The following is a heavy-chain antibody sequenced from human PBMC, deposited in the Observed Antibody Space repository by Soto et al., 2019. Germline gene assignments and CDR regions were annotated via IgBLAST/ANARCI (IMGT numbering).Heavy chain of an antibody. V-gene: IGHV1-69*13. CDR1: GGTFSNHA. CDR3: ARGGPVAGPTSSEAYHPFDC. Sequence: SVKVSCKASGGTFSNHAISWVRQAPGQGPEWMGGIIPIPGTTSYPQKFQGRVTISADESMTTAYMELSSLRSDDTAVYYCARGGPVAGPTSSEAYHPFDCWGQGTLVTVSS. CDR2: IIPIPGTT. D-gene: IGHD6-19*01. J-gene: IGHJ4*02.